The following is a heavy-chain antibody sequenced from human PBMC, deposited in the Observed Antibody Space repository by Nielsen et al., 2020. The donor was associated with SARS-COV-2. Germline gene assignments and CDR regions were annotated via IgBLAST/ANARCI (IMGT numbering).Heavy chain of an antibody. V-gene: IGHV3-64*04. CDR1: GFTFSSYA. CDR3: AKDRTPVAGTHFDY. Sequence: GESLKISCSASGFTFSSYAMHWVRQAPGKGLEYVSAISSNGGSTYYADSVKGRFTISRDNSKNTLYLQMNSLRAEDTAVYYCAKDRTPVAGTHFDYWGQGTLVTVSS. J-gene: IGHJ4*02. D-gene: IGHD6-19*01. CDR2: ISSNGGST.